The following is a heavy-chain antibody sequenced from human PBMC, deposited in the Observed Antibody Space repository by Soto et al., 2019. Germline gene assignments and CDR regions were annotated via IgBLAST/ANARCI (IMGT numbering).Heavy chain of an antibody. Sequence: PVGSLRLSCAASGFTFSSYAMSWVRQAPGKGLEWVSAISGSGGSTYYADSVKGRFTISRDNSKNTLYLQMNSLRAEDTAVYYRATRLYDILTGYYIGFDYWGQGTLVTVSS. D-gene: IGHD3-9*01. CDR3: ATRLYDILTGYYIGFDY. CDR1: GFTFSSYA. J-gene: IGHJ4*02. V-gene: IGHV3-23*01. CDR2: ISGSGGST.